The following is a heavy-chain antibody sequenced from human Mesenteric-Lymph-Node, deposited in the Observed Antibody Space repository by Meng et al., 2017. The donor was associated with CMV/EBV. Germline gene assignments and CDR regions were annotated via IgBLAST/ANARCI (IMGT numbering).Heavy chain of an antibody. CDR3: ARKCDNTWPSFDY. J-gene: IGHJ4*02. D-gene: IGHD1-1*01. V-gene: IGHV1-46*04. Sequence: ASVKVSCKASGYTFTSYYMHWVRQAPGQGLEWMGIINPSGGTTYSADSVKGRFTISRDNAKNSLYLQMNSLRAEDTAVYYCARKCDNTWPSFDYWGQGALVTVSS. CDR2: INPSGGTT. CDR1: GYTFTSYY.